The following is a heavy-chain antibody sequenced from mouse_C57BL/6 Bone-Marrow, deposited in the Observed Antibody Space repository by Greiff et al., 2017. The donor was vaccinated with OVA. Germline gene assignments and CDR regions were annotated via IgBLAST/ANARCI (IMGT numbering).Heavy chain of an antibody. CDR2: IRSKSSNYAT. J-gene: IGHJ3*01. D-gene: IGHD1-1*01. CDR1: GFTFNTYA. V-gene: IGHV10-3*01. Sequence: EVQVVESGGGLVQPKGSLKLSCAASGFTFNTYAMHWVRQAPGKGLEWVARIRSKSSNYATYYADSVKDRFTISRDDSQSMLYLQMNNLKTEDTAMYYCVKGYGSSSWFAYWGQGTLVTVSA. CDR3: VKGYGSSSWFAY.